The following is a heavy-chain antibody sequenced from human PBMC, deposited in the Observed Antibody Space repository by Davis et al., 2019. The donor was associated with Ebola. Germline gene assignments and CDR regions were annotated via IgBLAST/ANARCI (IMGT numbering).Heavy chain of an antibody. D-gene: IGHD4-11*01. CDR2: INHSGST. Sequence: SETLSLTCAVYGGSFSGYYWSWIRQPPGKGLEWIGEINHSGSTNYNPSLKSRVTISVDTSKNQFSLKLSSVPAADTAVYYCARAATVGAWFDPWGQGTLVTVSS. CDR1: GGSFSGYY. CDR3: ARAATVGAWFDP. J-gene: IGHJ5*02. V-gene: IGHV4-34*01.